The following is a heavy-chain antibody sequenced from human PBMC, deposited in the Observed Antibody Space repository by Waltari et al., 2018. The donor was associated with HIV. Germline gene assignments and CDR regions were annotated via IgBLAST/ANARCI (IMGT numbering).Heavy chain of an antibody. D-gene: IGHD3-10*01. CDR3: ARESEGYYASGTGNWFDP. J-gene: IGHJ5*02. Sequence: EVQLVESGGGLVQPGGSLRLSCAASGFTFRCYWIHWVRQAPGKGLVWVSRITSDGSSTSYADSVKGRFTISRDNAKNTLYLQMNSLRAEDTAVYYCARESEGYYASGTGNWFDPWGQGTLVTVSS. CDR1: GFTFRCYW. V-gene: IGHV3-74*01. CDR2: ITSDGSST.